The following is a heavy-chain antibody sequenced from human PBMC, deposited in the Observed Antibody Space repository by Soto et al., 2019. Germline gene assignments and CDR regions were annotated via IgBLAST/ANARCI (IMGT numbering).Heavy chain of an antibody. D-gene: IGHD6-13*01. V-gene: IGHV4-31*03. CDR1: GCSISSGGCY. J-gene: IGHJ1*01. CDR2: IYYSGST. CDR3: ARGPFGGSSSWFY. Sequence: PXETRSLTCTVSGCSISSGGCYWSWIRQHPGKGLEWIGYIYYSGSTYYNPSLKSRVTISVDTSKNQFSLKLSSVTAADTAVYYCARGPFGGSSSWFYWGQGTLVTVSS.